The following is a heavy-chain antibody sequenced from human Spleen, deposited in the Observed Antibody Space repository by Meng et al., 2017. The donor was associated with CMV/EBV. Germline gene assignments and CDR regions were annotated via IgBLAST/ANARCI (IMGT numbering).Heavy chain of an antibody. Sequence: SISNYYWSWVRQPPGQALEWIGYIYPSGTTSYNPSLKSRVTISVDTSKNQFSLRLSSVTAADTAVYYCARFYGFWSGYYRGHDPFDIWGQGTMVTVSS. J-gene: IGHJ3*02. D-gene: IGHD3/OR15-3a*01. V-gene: IGHV4-59*01. CDR3: ARFYGFWSGYYRGHDPFDI. CDR1: SISNYY. CDR2: IYPSGTT.